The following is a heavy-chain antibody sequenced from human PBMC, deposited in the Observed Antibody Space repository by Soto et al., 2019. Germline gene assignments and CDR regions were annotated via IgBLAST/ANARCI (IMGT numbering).Heavy chain of an antibody. D-gene: IGHD6-19*01. V-gene: IGHV4-4*07. Sequence: QVQLQESGPGLVKPSETLSLTCTVSGGSISSYYWSWIRQPAGKGLEWFGRIYTSGSTNYNPSLKSRVTMSVDTSKNQFSLKLSSVTAADTAVYYCARDGYSSGQILNNYYYYYGMDVWGQGTTVTVSS. CDR1: GGSISSYY. CDR2: IYTSGST. J-gene: IGHJ6*02. CDR3: ARDGYSSGQILNNYYYYYGMDV.